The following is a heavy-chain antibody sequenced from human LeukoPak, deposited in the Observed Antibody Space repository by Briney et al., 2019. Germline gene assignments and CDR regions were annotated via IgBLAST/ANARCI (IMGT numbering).Heavy chain of an antibody. V-gene: IGHV3-23*01. Sequence: GGSLRLSCAASGFTFSSSAMSWVRQVPGKGLEWVSGISASGGSTSYADSVRGRFTISRDNSKNTLYVQMNSLRDEDTAVYYCAKRADGDGDLDYWGQGTLVTVSS. J-gene: IGHJ4*02. D-gene: IGHD2-21*02. CDR1: GFTFSSSA. CDR3: AKRADGDGDLDY. CDR2: ISASGGST.